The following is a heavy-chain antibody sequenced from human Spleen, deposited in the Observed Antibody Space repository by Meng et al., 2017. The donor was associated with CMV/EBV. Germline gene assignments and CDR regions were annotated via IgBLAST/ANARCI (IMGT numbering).Heavy chain of an antibody. Sequence: GGSLRLSCAAYIFTFSTYDMQWVRQVTGKGLEWVSTIGSAGDIYYPGSVKGQFTISRENARNSLYLQMNSLRAGDTAVYYCAKGSMLVPGGFYYNMDVWGQGTTVTVSS. CDR2: IGSAGDI. J-gene: IGHJ6*03. CDR3: AKGSMLVPGGFYYNMDV. D-gene: IGHD2-2*01. CDR1: IFTFSTYD. V-gene: IGHV3-13*03.